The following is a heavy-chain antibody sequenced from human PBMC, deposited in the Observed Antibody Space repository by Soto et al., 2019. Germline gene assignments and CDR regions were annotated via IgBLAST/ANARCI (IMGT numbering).Heavy chain of an antibody. Sequence: SETLALTCTGSGGSISSYYWSWIRQPPGKGLEWIGYIYYSGSTNYNPSLKSRVTISVDTSKNQFSLKLSSVTAADTAVYYCARHSLLIGFDPWGQGTLVTVSS. D-gene: IGHD2-21*01. J-gene: IGHJ5*02. CDR2: IYYSGST. CDR1: GGSISSYY. V-gene: IGHV4-59*08. CDR3: ARHSLLIGFDP.